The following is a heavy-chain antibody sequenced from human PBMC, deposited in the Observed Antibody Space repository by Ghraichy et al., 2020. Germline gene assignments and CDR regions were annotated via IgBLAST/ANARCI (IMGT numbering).Heavy chain of an antibody. Sequence: GGSLRLSCAASGFTFSSYWMHWVRQAPGKGLVWVSRINSDGSSTSYADSVKGRFTISRDNAKNTLYLQMNSLRAEDTAVYYCARGMSDFYDSSGYYYVGDWYFDLWGRGTLVTVSS. CDR1: GFTFSSYW. J-gene: IGHJ2*01. D-gene: IGHD3-22*01. CDR3: ARGMSDFYDSSGYYYVGDWYFDL. CDR2: INSDGSST. V-gene: IGHV3-74*01.